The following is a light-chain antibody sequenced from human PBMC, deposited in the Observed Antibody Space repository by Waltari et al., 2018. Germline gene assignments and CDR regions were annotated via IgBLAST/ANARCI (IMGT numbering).Light chain of an antibody. J-gene: IGLJ1*01. CDR3: CSYASSGTFV. Sequence: QSALTQPASVSGSPGQSITISCTGTRSHIGSYGLVSWYQHHPGKAPKVKIYEGSKRPTGVPDRFSGSRSGNTASLTISGLQAEDEADYYCCSYASSGTFVFGTGTKVTVL. CDR1: RSHIGSYGL. CDR2: EGS. V-gene: IGLV2-23*01.